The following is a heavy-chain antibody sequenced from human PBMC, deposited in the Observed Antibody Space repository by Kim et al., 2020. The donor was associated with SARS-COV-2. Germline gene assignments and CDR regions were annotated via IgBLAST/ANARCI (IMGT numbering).Heavy chain of an antibody. V-gene: IGHV4-39*01. CDR1: GGSISSSSYY. CDR3: ARLATAMAPTYYFDY. J-gene: IGHJ4*02. CDR2: IYYSGST. Sequence: SETLSLTCTVSGGSISSSSYYWGWIRQPPGKGLEWIGSIYYSGSTYYNPSLKSRVTISVDTSKNQFSLKLSSVTAADTAVYYCARLATAMAPTYYFDYWGQGTLVTVSS. D-gene: IGHD5-18*01.